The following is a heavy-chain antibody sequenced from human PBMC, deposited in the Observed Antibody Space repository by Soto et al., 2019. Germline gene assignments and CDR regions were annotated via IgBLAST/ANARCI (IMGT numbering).Heavy chain of an antibody. J-gene: IGHJ6*02. D-gene: IGHD4-17*01. CDR3: ARIATDYGDYDYYGMDV. V-gene: IGHV2-70*01. Sequence: SGPTLVNPTQTLTLTCTFSGFSLSTSGMCVSWIRQPPGKALEWLALIDWDDDKYYSTSLKTRLTISKDTSKNQVVLTMTNMDPVDTATYYCARIATDYGDYDYYGMDVWGQGTTVTVSS. CDR2: IDWDDDK. CDR1: GFSLSTSGMC.